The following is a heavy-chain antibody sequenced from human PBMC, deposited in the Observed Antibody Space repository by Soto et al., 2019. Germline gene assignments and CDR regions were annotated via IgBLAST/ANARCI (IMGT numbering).Heavy chain of an antibody. J-gene: IGHJ5*02. D-gene: IGHD3-10*01. CDR2: IIPMYGPA. Sequence: QVPLVQSGAEVKKPGSSVTVSCKASGGTFSSYAIHWVRQAPGQGLEWMGGIIPMYGPAKYAQRFQGRVTITADESTTTVYMELNRLTSQDTAVYYCARVTSMVRGVIDNWFDPWGHGTLVTVSS. CDR1: GGTFSSYA. V-gene: IGHV1-69*01. CDR3: ARVTSMVRGVIDNWFDP.